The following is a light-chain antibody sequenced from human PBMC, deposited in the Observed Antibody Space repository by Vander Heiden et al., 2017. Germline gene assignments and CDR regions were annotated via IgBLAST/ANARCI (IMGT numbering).Light chain of an antibody. J-gene: IGLJ3*02. CDR1: SSDVGAYDY. V-gene: IGLV2-11*01. CDR3: CSYAGSYTWV. CDR2: DVT. Sequence: QSALTQPRSVSGSPGQSVTISCSGTSSDVGAYDYVSWYQQHPGKAPKLLIYDVTKWPSGVPARFSGSKSGNTATLTISGLLTEDEADYYCCSYAGSYTWVFGGGTKVTVL.